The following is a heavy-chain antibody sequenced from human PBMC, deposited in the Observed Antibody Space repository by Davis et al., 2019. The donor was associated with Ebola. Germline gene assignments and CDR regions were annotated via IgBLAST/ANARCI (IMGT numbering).Heavy chain of an antibody. CDR3: ARDPLATVTTRGYYYGMDV. CDR1: GYTFTSYY. D-gene: IGHD4-17*01. CDR2: INTSGGST. Sequence: AASVKVSCKASGYTFTSYYMHWVRQAPGQGLEWMGIINTSGGSTSYAQKFQGRVTMTRDTSTSTVYMELSSLRSEDTAVYYCARDPLATVTTRGYYYGMDVWGQGTTVTVSS. J-gene: IGHJ6*02. V-gene: IGHV1-46*01.